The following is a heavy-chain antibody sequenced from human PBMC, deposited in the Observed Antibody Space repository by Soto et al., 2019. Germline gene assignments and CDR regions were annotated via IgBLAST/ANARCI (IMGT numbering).Heavy chain of an antibody. J-gene: IGHJ4*02. CDR1: GGSISGSY. Sequence: SETLSLTCSGSGGSISGSYWSWIRQSPGKGLEWLVYVYYTGSTNYSPSLRSRVSISVDTSKNEFSLRLSSVTAADTAVYFCAWSVGVPGAHIVFRGPATLVTVSS. D-gene: IGHD3-3*01. CDR2: VYYTGST. CDR3: AWSVGVPGAHIVF. V-gene: IGHV4-59*01.